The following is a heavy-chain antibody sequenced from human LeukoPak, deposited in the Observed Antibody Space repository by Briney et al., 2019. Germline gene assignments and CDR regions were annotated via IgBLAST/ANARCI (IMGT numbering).Heavy chain of an antibody. CDR3: AKSESSSGYPLGY. CDR1: GFTFISYG. D-gene: IGHD3-22*01. CDR2: ISYDGSNK. J-gene: IGHJ4*02. Sequence: GGSLRLSCAASGFTFISYGMHWVRQAPGKGLQWVALISYDGSNKYYADSVKGRFTISRDNSKNTVYLQTNGLRDEDTAVYYCAKSESSSGYPLGYWGQGTLVTVSS. V-gene: IGHV3-30*18.